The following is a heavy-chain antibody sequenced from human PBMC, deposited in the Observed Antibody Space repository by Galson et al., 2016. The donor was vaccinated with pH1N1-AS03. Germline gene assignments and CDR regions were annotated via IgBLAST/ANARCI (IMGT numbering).Heavy chain of an antibody. CDR2: ISSSTSYI. D-gene: IGHD1-26*01. Sequence: SLRHSCAASGFTFTNYSMNWVRQAPGQGLEWLSSISSSTSYIYYGDYVKGRFTISRDHVKNSLYLQMTSLRAEDTAVYYCARLSSNSGSFRYLDYWGQGTLVSVSS. CDR1: GFTFTNYS. V-gene: IGHV3-21*01. CDR3: ARLSSNSGSFRYLDY. J-gene: IGHJ4*02.